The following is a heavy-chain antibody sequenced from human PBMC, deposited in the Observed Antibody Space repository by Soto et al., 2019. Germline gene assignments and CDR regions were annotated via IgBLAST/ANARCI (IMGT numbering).Heavy chain of an antibody. CDR3: ARGFPTVPTWLLFDS. V-gene: IGHV3-33*01. CDR2: IWYDGSNK. D-gene: IGHD4-17*01. Sequence: XGSLRLSCAASGFTFSNYGMHWVRQAPGKGLEWVAVIWYDGSNKYYADSVKGRFTISRGNSKNTLSLQMNSLRAEDTAVYYCARGFPTVPTWLLFDSWGQGALVTVS. J-gene: IGHJ4*02. CDR1: GFTFSNYG.